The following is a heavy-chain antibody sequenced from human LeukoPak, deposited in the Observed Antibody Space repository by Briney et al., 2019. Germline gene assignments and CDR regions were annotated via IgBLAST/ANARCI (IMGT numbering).Heavy chain of an antibody. CDR2: IYYSGST. Sequence: SETLSLTCTVSGGSISSSSYYWGWIRQPPGKGLEWIGSIYYSGSTYYNPSLKSRVTISVDTSKNQFSLKLSSVTAADTAVYYCARAGDSSGYYYFDYWGQGTLVTVSS. V-gene: IGHV4-39*07. CDR1: GGSISSSSYY. D-gene: IGHD3-22*01. J-gene: IGHJ4*02. CDR3: ARAGDSSGYYYFDY.